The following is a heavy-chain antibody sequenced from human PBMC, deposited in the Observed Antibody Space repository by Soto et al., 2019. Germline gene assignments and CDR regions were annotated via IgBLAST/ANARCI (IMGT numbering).Heavy chain of an antibody. Sequence: ESGGGVVQPGRSLRLSCTASVFTFRNYGMHWVRQAPGKGLKWVAVISYDGSNKYYADSVKGRFTISRDNSKNTLYLQMNSLRAEDTAVYYCARGRDYLGGDFDYWGQGTLVTVSS. V-gene: IGHV3-30-3*01. CDR3: ARGRDYLGGDFDY. CDR2: ISYDGSNK. J-gene: IGHJ4*02. CDR1: VFTFRNYG. D-gene: IGHD3-16*01.